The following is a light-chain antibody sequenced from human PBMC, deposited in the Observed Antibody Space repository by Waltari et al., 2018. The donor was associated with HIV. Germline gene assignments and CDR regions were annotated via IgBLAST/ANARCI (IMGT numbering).Light chain of an antibody. Sequence: SYDLTQPSSLSVSAGQTARITCSGAALTRKYARWFQQKPGQAPVSVIFKDSERPSGVPERFSGSSSGTTVTLTISGARVEDEADYYCYSAADNNRGVFGGGTKLTVL. CDR3: YSAADNNRGV. V-gene: IGLV3-27*01. CDR2: KDS. J-gene: IGLJ3*02. CDR1: ALTRKY.